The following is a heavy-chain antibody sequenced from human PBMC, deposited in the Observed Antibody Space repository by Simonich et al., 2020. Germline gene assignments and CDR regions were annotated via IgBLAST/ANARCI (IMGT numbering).Heavy chain of an antibody. Sequence: QVQLGQSGAEVKKPGDSVKVSCKASGYTLTGYYMHCVQQAPGQGLGLVELINPNSGCTNYAQKFQGRVTMTSDPSISTAYMELSRLRADDTAVYYCARELKGVPVGWGSQIDIWGQGTMVTVSS. CDR3: ARELKGVPVGWGSQIDI. V-gene: IGHV1-2*06. D-gene: IGHD6-19*01. CDR2: INPNSGCT. CDR1: GYTLTGYY. J-gene: IGHJ3*02.